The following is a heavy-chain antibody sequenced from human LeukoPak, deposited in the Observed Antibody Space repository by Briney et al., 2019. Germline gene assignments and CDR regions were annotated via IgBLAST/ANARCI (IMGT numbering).Heavy chain of an antibody. J-gene: IGHJ3*02. CDR3: ARIGIVVVPSAISGHGFDI. V-gene: IGHV3-72*01. Sequence: PGGSLRLSCAASGFTFSDHYMDWVRQAQGKGLEWVGRIKTKAKKYTTDYAASVKGRFTISRDDSQNSLYLQMNSVKTEDTAVYYCARIGIVVVPSAISGHGFDIWGQGTMVTVSS. D-gene: IGHD2-2*01. CDR2: IKTKAKKYTT. CDR1: GFTFSDHY.